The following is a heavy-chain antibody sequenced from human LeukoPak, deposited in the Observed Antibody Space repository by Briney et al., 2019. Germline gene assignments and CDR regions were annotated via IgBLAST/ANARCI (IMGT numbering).Heavy chain of an antibody. CDR2: IFWNDDK. CDR1: GFSFSDTGEC. V-gene: IGHV2-5*01. CDR3: VHSSLATNGMDV. J-gene: IGHJ6*02. Sequence: SGPTLVKPTQTLTLTCTFSGFSFSDTGECVGWIRQPPGEALEWLALIFWNDDKLYNASLKSRLSITKDTSKNQVILTMTTLDPIDTATYYCVHSSLATNGMDVWGQGAAVTVSS.